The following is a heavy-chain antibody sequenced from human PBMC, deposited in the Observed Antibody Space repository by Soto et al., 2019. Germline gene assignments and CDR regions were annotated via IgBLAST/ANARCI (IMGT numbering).Heavy chain of an antibody. D-gene: IGHD1-26*01. V-gene: IGHV1-3*01. CDR1: GYTFTNYA. Sequence: QVQLVQSGAEVKKPGASVKVSCKASGYTFTNYAMHWVRQAPGQRLEWMGWINAGNGNTKYSQKFQGRVTITRDTSASTAYRELSSLSSEDTAVYYCARGGSLYWYFDLWGRGTLVTVSS. CDR2: INAGNGNT. CDR3: ARGGSLYWYFDL. J-gene: IGHJ2*01.